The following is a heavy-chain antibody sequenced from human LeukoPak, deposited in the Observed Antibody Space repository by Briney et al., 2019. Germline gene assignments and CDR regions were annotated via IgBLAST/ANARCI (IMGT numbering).Heavy chain of an antibody. Sequence: SETLSLTCAVSGYSISSGYYGGWSRQPPGEGLGGIGSNYHSGRSYYNPFPKGRVTISVDTSKNQFSVKLSSVTAADTAVYYCARQSREVLRFLEWFDYWGQGTLVTVSS. J-gene: IGHJ4*02. CDR1: GYSISSGYY. CDR2: NYHSGRS. V-gene: IGHV4-38-2*01. CDR3: ARQSREVLRFLEWFDY. D-gene: IGHD3-3*01.